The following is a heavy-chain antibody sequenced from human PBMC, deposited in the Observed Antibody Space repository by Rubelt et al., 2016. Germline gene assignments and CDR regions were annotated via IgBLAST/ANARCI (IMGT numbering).Heavy chain of an antibody. D-gene: IGHD3-10*01. CDR2: INTNTGNP. Sequence: QVHLVQSAIEVKKPGASVKISCKTSGYTFTTYGIIWVRRAPGQGLEWMGWINTNTGNPTYAQGFTGRFVFSLDTSVSTAYLQLSSLKAEDTAVYYCARGMRWFGENYWGQGTLVTVSS. V-gene: IGHV7-4-1*02. CDR3: ARGMRWFGENY. J-gene: IGHJ4*02. CDR1: GYTFTTYG.